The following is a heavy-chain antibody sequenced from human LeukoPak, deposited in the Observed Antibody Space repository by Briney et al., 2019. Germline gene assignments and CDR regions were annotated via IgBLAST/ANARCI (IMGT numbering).Heavy chain of an antibody. CDR2: IKQDGSEK. V-gene: IGHV3-7*03. D-gene: IGHD5-18*01. Sequence: GGSLRLSCAASGFTFSSYWMSWVSQAPGKGLEWEANIKQDGSEKYYVDSVKGRFTISRDNAKNSLYLQMNSLRAEDTAVYYCAKGYSYGRFDYWGQGTLVTVSS. CDR1: GFTFSSYW. J-gene: IGHJ4*02. CDR3: AKGYSYGRFDY.